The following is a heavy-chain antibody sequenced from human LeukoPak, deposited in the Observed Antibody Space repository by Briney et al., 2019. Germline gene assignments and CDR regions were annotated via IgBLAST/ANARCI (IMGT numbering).Heavy chain of an antibody. CDR2: IGGSGAGT. J-gene: IGHJ4*02. CDR3: ATTLHSGYYDLY. D-gene: IGHD3-22*01. Sequence: GSLRLSCAASGFTFSSSAMSGVRQAPGKGLEWVSGIGGSGAGTYYAVSVKGRFTISRDNSKNTLYLQMNSLRAEDTAVYYCATTLHSGYYDLYWGQGTLVTVSS. V-gene: IGHV3-23*01. CDR1: GFTFSSSA.